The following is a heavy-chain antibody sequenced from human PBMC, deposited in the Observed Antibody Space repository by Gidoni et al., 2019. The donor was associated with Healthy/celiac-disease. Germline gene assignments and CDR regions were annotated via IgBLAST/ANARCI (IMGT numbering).Heavy chain of an antibody. Sequence: QVQLQQWGAGLLKPSETLSLTCAVYGGSFSVYYWSWIRQPPGKGLEWIGEINHSGSTNYNPSLKSRVTISVDTSKNQFSLKLSSVTAADTAVYYCARGSRGVYSSSWYKGEGPYYYYYMDVWGKGTTVTVSS. D-gene: IGHD6-13*01. V-gene: IGHV4-34*01. CDR3: ARGSRGVYSSSWYKGEGPYYYYYMDV. J-gene: IGHJ6*03. CDR2: INHSGST. CDR1: GGSFSVYY.